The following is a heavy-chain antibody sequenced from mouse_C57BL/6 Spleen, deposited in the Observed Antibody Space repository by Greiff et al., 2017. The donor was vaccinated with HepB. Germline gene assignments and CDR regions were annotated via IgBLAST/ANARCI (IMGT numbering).Heavy chain of an antibody. D-gene: IGHD2-3*01. J-gene: IGHJ3*01. CDR2: IYPGDGDT. CDR3: ARSGEGWSSFAY. V-gene: IGHV1-82*01. CDR1: GYAFSSSW. Sequence: QVQLQQSGPELVKPGASVKISCKASGYAFSSSWMNWVKQRPGKGLEWIGRIYPGDGDTNYNGKFKGKATLTADKSSSTAYMQLSSLTSEDSAVYVCARSGEGWSSFAYWGQGTLVTVSA.